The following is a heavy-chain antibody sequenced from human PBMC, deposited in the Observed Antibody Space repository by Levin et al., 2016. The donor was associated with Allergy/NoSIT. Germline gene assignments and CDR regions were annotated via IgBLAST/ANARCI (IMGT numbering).Heavy chain of an antibody. J-gene: IGHJ4*02. D-gene: IGHD1-26*01. CDR2: IYYSGST. Sequence: SETLSLTCTVSGGSISSSSYYWGWVRQPPGKGLEWIGSIYYSGSTYYNPSLKSRVTISVDTSKNQFSLKLSSVTAADTAVYYCARRVGGSWNKNNFDYWGQGTLVTVSS. CDR1: GGSISSSSYY. CDR3: ARRVGGSWNKNNFDY. V-gene: IGHV4-39*01.